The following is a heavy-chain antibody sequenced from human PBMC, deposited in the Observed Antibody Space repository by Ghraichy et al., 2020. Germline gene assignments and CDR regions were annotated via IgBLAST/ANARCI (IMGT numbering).Heavy chain of an antibody. J-gene: IGHJ1*01. V-gene: IGHV3-7*03. CDR2: INPDGSDK. D-gene: IGHD1-1*01. Sequence: GGSLRLSCAASGVTSTKYWMSWVRQAPGKGLEWVAHINPDGSDKYYVDSVKDRFTISRDNDKNSLYLQLDSLRPGDTAVYFCATSQHSSAWNRGQGTLVTVSS. CDR3: ATSQHSSAWN. CDR1: GVTSTKYW.